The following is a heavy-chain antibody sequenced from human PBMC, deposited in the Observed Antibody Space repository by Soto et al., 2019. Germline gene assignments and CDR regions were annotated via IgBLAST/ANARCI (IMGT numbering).Heavy chain of an antibody. CDR1: GYTFTSYG. CDR2: KNPDSGNT. CDR3: ARRDYDILTGYYNNWFGP. V-gene: IGHV1-8*02. Sequence: ASVKVSCKASGYTFTSYGISWVRQAPGQGLEWMGWKNPDSGNTGYAQKFQGRVTMTRNTSISTAYMELSSLRSEDTAVYYCARRDYDILTGYYNNWFGPWGQGTLVTVSS. D-gene: IGHD3-9*01. J-gene: IGHJ5*02.